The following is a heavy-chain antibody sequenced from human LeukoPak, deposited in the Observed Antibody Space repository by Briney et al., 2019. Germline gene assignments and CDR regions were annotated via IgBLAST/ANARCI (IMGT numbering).Heavy chain of an antibody. CDR3: AREAGAVVPAPYFQH. Sequence: ASVKVSCKASGYTFTSYAVNWVRQAPGQGLEWMGWINTNTGNPTYAQGFTGRFVFSLDTSVSTAYLQISSLKAEDTAVYYCAREAGAVVPAPYFQHWGQGTLVTVSS. J-gene: IGHJ1*01. V-gene: IGHV7-4-1*02. CDR2: INTNTGNP. CDR1: GYTFTSYA. D-gene: IGHD3-22*01.